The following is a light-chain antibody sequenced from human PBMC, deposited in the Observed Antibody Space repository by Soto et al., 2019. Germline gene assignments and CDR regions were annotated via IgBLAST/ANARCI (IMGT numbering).Light chain of an antibody. CDR2: DTS. Sequence: EIVLTQSPATLSLSPGERATLSCRASQSVSSYLAWYQQKPGQAPRLLIYDTSNRATGIPARFSGSGSGTGFTLTISSLEPEDFAVYYCQQRSNWPPWTFGHGTKVEIK. CDR1: QSVSSY. V-gene: IGKV3-11*01. CDR3: QQRSNWPPWT. J-gene: IGKJ1*01.